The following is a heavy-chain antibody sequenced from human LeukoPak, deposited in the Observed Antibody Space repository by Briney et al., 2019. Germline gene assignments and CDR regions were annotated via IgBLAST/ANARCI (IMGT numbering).Heavy chain of an antibody. Sequence: GGSLRLSCAASGFTFSSYAMSWVRQAPGKGLEWVSAISGSGGSTYYADSVKGRFTISRDNSKNTLYLQMNSLRAEDTAVYYCAKYGMVRGVPPRWFDPWGQGTLVTVSS. CDR3: AKYGMVRGVPPRWFDP. CDR2: ISGSGGST. J-gene: IGHJ5*02. V-gene: IGHV3-23*01. D-gene: IGHD3-10*01. CDR1: GFTFSSYA.